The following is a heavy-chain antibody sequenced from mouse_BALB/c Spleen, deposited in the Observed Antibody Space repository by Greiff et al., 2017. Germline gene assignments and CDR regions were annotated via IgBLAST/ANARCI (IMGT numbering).Heavy chain of an antibody. Sequence: VQLQQSGAELVKPGASVKLSCTASGFNIKDTYMHWVKQRREQGLEWIGRIDPANGNTKYDPKFQGKATITADTSSNTAYLQLSSLTSEDAAVYYCASLLRLDYWGQGTTLTVSS. J-gene: IGHJ2*01. D-gene: IGHD1-2*01. CDR1: GFNIKDTY. V-gene: IGHV14-3*02. CDR2: IDPANGNT. CDR3: ASLLRLDY.